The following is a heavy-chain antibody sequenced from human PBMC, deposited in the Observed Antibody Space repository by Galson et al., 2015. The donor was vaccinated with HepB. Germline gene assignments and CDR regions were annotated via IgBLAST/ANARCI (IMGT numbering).Heavy chain of an antibody. CDR2: IKQDGSEK. J-gene: IGHJ4*02. CDR3: AMPKYYYDSSGYRFDY. CDR1: GFTFSSYW. D-gene: IGHD3-22*01. Sequence: SLRLSCAASGFTFSSYWMSWVRQAPGKGLEWVANIKQDGSEKYYVDSVKGRFTISRDNAKNSLYLQMNSLRAEDTAVYYCAMPKYYYDSSGYRFDYWGQGTLVTVSS. V-gene: IGHV3-7*03.